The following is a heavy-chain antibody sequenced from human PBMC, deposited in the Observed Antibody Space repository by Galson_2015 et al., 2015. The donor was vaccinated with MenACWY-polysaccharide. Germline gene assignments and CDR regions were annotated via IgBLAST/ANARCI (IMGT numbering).Heavy chain of an antibody. D-gene: IGHD6-6*01. CDR2: IRGKADNGIT. CDR3: TRDRPLDY. J-gene: IGHJ4*02. CDR1: GFTFGDYA. V-gene: IGHV3-49*03. Sequence: SLRLSCAASGFTFGDYAMAWFRQAPGKGLEWVGFIRGKADNGITAYAASVKGRFTISRDDSKSIAYLEMNSLKIEDAGVYYCTRDRPLDYWGQGTLVTVSS.